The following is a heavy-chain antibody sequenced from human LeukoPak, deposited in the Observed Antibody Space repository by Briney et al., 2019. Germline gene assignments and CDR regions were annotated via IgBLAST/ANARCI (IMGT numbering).Heavy chain of an antibody. CDR2: MYPGGSDI. CDR3: ASRTGSYYPFDS. D-gene: IGHD1-26*01. J-gene: IGHJ4*02. Sequence: GESLKISCKGSGYSFSNYYIDWVRQMPGKGLEWMGVMYPGGSDIRYSPSFQGQVTISADKSIDTAYLQWSSLKTSDSAMYYCASRTGSYYPFDSLGQGTLVTVSS. V-gene: IGHV5-51*01. CDR1: GYSFSNYY.